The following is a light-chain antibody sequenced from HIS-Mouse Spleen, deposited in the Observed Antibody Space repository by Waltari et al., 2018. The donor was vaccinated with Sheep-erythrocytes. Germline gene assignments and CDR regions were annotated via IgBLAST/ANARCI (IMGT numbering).Light chain of an antibody. CDR1: SSNIGNNA. J-gene: IGLJ3*02. CDR3: AAWDDSLNGPV. CDR2: YDH. V-gene: IGLV1-36*01. Sequence: QSVLTQPPSVSEAPRQRVTISCSGSSSNIGNNAVNWYQQLPGKAPKLLIYYDHRRPAGVSDRFSGSKSGTSASLAISGLQSEDEADYYCAAWDDSLNGPVFGGGTKLTVL.